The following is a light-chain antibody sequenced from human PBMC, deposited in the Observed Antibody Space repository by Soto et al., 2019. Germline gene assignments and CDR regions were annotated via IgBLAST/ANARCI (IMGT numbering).Light chain of an antibody. CDR2: DVT. V-gene: IGLV2-14*03. CDR1: TTDVGGYNC. J-gene: IGLJ2*01. Sequence: QSALTQPASVSGSPGQSITISCTGTTTDVGGYNCASWYQQHPGKAPKLMIFDVTNWPSGASNRFSGSKSGNTASLTISGLQAEDEADYYCSSCTSTSTPVVFGGGTKLTVL. CDR3: SSCTSTSTPVV.